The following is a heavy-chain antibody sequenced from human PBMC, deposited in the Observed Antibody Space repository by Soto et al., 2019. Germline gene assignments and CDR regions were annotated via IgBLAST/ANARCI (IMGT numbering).Heavy chain of an antibody. D-gene: IGHD2-15*01. CDR3: ARGYGYCSGGSCYSETANAN. V-gene: IGHV4-30-2*01. CDR2: IYHSGST. Sequence: SETLSLTCAVSGGSISSGGYSWSWIRQPPGKGLEWLGYIYHSGSTYYNPSLKRRVTISVDRSKNQFSLKLSSVTAADTAVYYCARGYGYCSGGSCYSETANANWGQGALVTVSS. J-gene: IGHJ4*02. CDR1: GGSISSGGYS.